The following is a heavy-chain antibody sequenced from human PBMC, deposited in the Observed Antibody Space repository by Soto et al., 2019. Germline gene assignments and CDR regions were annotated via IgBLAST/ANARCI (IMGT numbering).Heavy chain of an antibody. J-gene: IGHJ4*02. D-gene: IGHD3-16*02. CDR3: AKDGMITFGGVIANIDY. V-gene: IGHV3-30*18. Sequence: QVQLMESGGGVVQPGRSLGLSCAASGFTFSSYGMHWVRQAPGKGLEWVAVISYDGSNKYYADSVKGRFTISRDNSKNTLYLQMNSLRAEDTAVYYCAKDGMITFGGVIANIDYWGQGTLVTVSS. CDR2: ISYDGSNK. CDR1: GFTFSSYG.